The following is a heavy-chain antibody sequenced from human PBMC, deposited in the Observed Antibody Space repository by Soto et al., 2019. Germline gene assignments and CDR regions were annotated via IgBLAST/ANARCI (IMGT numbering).Heavy chain of an antibody. Sequence: SETLSLTCTVSDASVWSDSYFWTWIRQPPVKGLEWIAYISHTGDTNYNPSLKSRVTISIDTSRNQFSLTVTSVTAADTAVYFCARIVVGVTVDLWGQGSLVTVSS. CDR2: ISHTGDT. V-gene: IGHV4-61*01. CDR1: DASVWSDSYF. CDR3: ARIVVGVTVDL. D-gene: IGHD1-26*01. J-gene: IGHJ4*02.